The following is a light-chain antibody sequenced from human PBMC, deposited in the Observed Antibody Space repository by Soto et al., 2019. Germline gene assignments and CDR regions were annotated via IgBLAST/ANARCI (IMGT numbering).Light chain of an antibody. CDR2: EVS. V-gene: IGLV2-14*01. J-gene: IGLJ1*01. Sequence: QSGPAQPGPRSGSPWQSIPLPFTRNNSDVGGYNYVSWYQQHPGKAPKLMIHEVSNRPSGVSDRFSGSKSGNTASLTISGLQADDEADYYCSSHTSYSTRVFGTGTKVTVL. CDR1: NSDVGGYNY. CDR3: SSHTSYSTRV.